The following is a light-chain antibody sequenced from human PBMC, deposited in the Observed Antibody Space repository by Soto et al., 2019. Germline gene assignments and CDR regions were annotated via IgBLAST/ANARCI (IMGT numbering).Light chain of an antibody. CDR1: QSVSSSY. Sequence: EIGLTQSPGTLSLSPGERATLSCRASQSVSSSYLAWYQQKPGQAPRLLIYGASSRATGIPDRFSGSGSGTDFTLTISRVEPEDFAVYYCQQYGSSPLTFGGGPKVEIK. V-gene: IGKV3-20*01. CDR2: GAS. CDR3: QQYGSSPLT. J-gene: IGKJ4*01.